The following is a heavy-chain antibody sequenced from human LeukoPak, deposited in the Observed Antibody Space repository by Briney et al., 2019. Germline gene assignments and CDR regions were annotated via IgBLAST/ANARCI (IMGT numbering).Heavy chain of an antibody. J-gene: IGHJ4*02. D-gene: IGHD6-19*01. CDR1: GFTLRSYD. V-gene: IGHV3-13*01. Sequence: GGSLRLSCAASGFTLRSYDMRWVRQATGEGLEWVSVIGIAGDTYYLGSVKGRFTISREDGENSLYLQMNNLRAGDTAVYYCARAVAGSYFDYWGQGTVVTVSS. CDR2: IGIAGDT. CDR3: ARAVAGSYFDY.